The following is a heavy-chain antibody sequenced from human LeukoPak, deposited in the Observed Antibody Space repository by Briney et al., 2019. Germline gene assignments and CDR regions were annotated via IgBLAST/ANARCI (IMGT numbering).Heavy chain of an antibody. CDR3: ARFSWEHGRFDY. CDR1: GGSISSGGYS. D-gene: IGHD1-26*01. J-gene: IGHJ4*02. Sequence: SETLSLTCAVSGGSISSGGYSWSWIRQPPGKGLEWIGYIYHSGSTYYNPSLKSRVTISVDTSKNQFSLKLSSVTAADTAVYYCARFSWEHGRFDYWGQGTLVTVSS. CDR2: IYHSGST. V-gene: IGHV4-30-2*01.